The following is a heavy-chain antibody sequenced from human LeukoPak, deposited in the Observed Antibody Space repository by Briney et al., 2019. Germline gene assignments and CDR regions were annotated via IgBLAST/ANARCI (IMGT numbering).Heavy chain of an antibody. CDR1: GFTFSNYW. J-gene: IGHJ4*02. Sequence: GGSLRLSCAASGFTFSNYWMSWVRQAPGKGLEWVANIKQDGSDIYYVDSVKGRFTISRDNAKNSLYLQMNSLRAEDTAVYYCASTGRYCTSTSCSNYFHYWGQGTLVTVSS. V-gene: IGHV3-7*01. CDR2: IKQDGSDI. D-gene: IGHD2-2*01. CDR3: ASTGRYCTSTSCSNYFHY.